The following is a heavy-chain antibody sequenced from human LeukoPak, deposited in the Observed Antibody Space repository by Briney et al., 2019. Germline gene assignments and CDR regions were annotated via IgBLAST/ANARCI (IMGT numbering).Heavy chain of an antibody. Sequence: GGSLRLSCAASGFTFSTYWMSWVRQAPGKGLEWVANIKGDGSEKYYVDSVKGRFTISRDNAENSLYLQMNSLRAEDTAVYYCARGGSISGYWVFWSQGTLVTVSS. CDR3: ARGGSISGYWVF. CDR2: IKGDGSEK. CDR1: GFTFSTYW. V-gene: IGHV3-7*01. D-gene: IGHD3-22*01. J-gene: IGHJ4*02.